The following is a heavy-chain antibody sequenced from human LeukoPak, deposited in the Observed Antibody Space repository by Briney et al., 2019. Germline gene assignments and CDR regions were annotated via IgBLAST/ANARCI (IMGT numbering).Heavy chain of an antibody. CDR2: IDPSDSYT. Sequence: GESLKISCKGSGYSFTSYWITWVRQVPGKGLEWMGRIDPSDSYTNYSPSFQGHVTISADKSITTAYLQWSSLEASDTAMYYCARLIMRYYGSGSYFDYWGRGTLVTVS. CDR3: ARLIMRYYGSGSYFDY. CDR1: GYSFTSYW. D-gene: IGHD3-10*01. V-gene: IGHV5-10-1*01. J-gene: IGHJ4*02.